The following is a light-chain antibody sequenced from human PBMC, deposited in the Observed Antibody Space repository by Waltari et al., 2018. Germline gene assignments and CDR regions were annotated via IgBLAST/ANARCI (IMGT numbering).Light chain of an antibody. V-gene: IGLV2-8*01. Sequence: QSALTQPPSASGSPGQSVTIPCTGTGRDVGGYNSVSWYQQHPGKAPRLIIYGVTLRPSGVPDRFSASKSGNTASLTVSGLQAEDEADYYCSSYAGGNILVVFGGGTRLTVL. CDR1: GRDVGGYNS. J-gene: IGLJ2*01. CDR3: SSYAGGNILVV. CDR2: GVT.